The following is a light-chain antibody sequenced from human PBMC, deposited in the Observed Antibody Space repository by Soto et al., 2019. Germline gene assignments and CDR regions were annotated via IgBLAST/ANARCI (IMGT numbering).Light chain of an antibody. V-gene: IGKV3D-7*01. CDR3: QQYNSYS. Sequence: PGERVTLSCRASQSVSSSYLTWYQQKPGQAPRLLIYGASTRATSIPARFSGSGSGTDFTLTIRSLQPDDFATYYCQQYNSYSFGQGTKVDI. J-gene: IGKJ1*01. CDR2: GAS. CDR1: QSVSSSY.